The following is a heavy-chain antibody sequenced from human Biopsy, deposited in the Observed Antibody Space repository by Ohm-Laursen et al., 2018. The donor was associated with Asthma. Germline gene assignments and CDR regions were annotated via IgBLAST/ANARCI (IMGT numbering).Heavy chain of an antibody. V-gene: IGHV4-59*01. J-gene: IGHJ4*02. CDR2: VHSTGST. CDR3: VRATSTWSQSGPHYFDH. CDR1: PGSINDYY. D-gene: IGHD6-13*01. Sequence: SETLSLTCTVSPGSINDYYWNWIRQFPGKGLEWIGYVHSTGSTRFNPSLKSRLTISVDTSVDQVSLKLTSVTAADTAVYYCVRATSTWSQSGPHYFDHWGQGTVVTVSP.